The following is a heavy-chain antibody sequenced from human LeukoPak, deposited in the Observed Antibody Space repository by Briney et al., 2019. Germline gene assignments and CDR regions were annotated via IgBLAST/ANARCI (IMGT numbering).Heavy chain of an antibody. Sequence: GGSLRLSCAASGFTFSNYAMTWVRQAPGKGLEWVSAVSKSDDSTYYADSVKGRFSISRDNSENTLYLQMDSLRADDTAIYFCAKSPRAYSYGYLDFWGQGTLVTVSS. CDR1: GFTFSNYA. D-gene: IGHD5-18*01. J-gene: IGHJ1*01. V-gene: IGHV3-23*01. CDR2: VSKSDDST. CDR3: AKSPRAYSYGYLDF.